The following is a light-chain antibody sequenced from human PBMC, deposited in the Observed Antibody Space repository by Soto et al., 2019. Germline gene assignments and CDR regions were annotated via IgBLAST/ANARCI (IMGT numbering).Light chain of an antibody. V-gene: IGLV2-14*03. Sequence: QSVLTQPASVSGSPGQSITISCTGTSNDIGAYNFVSWYQQHPGKAPKLMLYDVNIRPSGVSNRFSGSKSGNTASLTISGLQAEDEADYYCTSWTTSTTMIFGGGTKLTVL. CDR1: SNDIGAYNF. J-gene: IGLJ2*01. CDR3: TSWTTSTTMI. CDR2: DVN.